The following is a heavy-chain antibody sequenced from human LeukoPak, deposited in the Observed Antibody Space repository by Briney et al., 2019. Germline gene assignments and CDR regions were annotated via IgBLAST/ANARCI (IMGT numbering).Heavy chain of an antibody. CDR3: ARGRAYGSGPPWFEY. D-gene: IGHD3-10*01. V-gene: IGHV4-4*02. Sequence: SGTLSLTCAVSGGSISSSNWWSWVRQPPGKGLEWIGEIYHSGSTNYNPSLKSRVTILVDKSKNQFSLKLSSVTAADTAVYYCARGRAYGSGPPWFEYWGQGTLVTVSS. J-gene: IGHJ5*01. CDR1: GGSISSSNW. CDR2: IYHSGST.